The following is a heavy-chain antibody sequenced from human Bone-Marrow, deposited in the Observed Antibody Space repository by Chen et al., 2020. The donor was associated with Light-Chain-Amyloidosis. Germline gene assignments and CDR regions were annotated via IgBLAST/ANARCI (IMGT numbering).Heavy chain of an antibody. CDR1: GGSISSSSYY. D-gene: IGHD3-3*02. Sequence: QLQLHESGPGLVKPSETLSLTCTVSGGSISSSSYYWGWIRQPPGKGLQWIGGIYYSGNTYYNPSLQGRVTISVDTSKNQFSLRVSSVTAADTAVYYCARHDSTSSTDYYGMDVWGQGTTVTVSS. J-gene: IGHJ6*02. V-gene: IGHV4-39*01. CDR2: IYYSGNT. CDR3: ARHDSTSSTDYYGMDV.